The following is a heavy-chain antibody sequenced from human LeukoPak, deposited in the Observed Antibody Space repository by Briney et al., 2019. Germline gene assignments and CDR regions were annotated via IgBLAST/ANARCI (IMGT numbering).Heavy chain of an antibody. CDR1: GGSISSYY. Sequence: PSETLSLTCTVSGGSISSYYWSWIRQPPGKGLEWIGYIYYSGSTNYNPSLKSRVTISVDTSKNQFSLKLSPVTAADTAVYYCARETPFQGVVPAALDPWGQGTLVTVSS. V-gene: IGHV4-59*01. CDR3: ARETPFQGVVPAALDP. J-gene: IGHJ5*02. CDR2: IYYSGST. D-gene: IGHD2-2*01.